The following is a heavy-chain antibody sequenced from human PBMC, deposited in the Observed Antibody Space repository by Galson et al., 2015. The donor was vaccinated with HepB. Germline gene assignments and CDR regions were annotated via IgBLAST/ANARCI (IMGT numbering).Heavy chain of an antibody. Sequence: SLRLSCAASGFTFSSYAMHWVRQAPGKGLEWVAVISYDGSNKYYADSVKGRFTISRDNSKNTLYLQMNSLRAEDTAVYYCARDFNDYGSDTAYPDYWGQGTLVTVSS. J-gene: IGHJ4*02. V-gene: IGHV3-30-3*01. CDR2: ISYDGSNK. CDR3: ARDFNDYGSDTAYPDY. D-gene: IGHD4-17*01. CDR1: GFTFSSYA.